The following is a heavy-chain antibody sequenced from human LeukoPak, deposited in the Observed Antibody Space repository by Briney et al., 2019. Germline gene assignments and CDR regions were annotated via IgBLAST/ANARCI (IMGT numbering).Heavy chain of an antibody. Sequence: PGGSLRLSCAASGFTFSSYEMNWGRQAPGKGLEWVSYISSSGSTLHYADPVKGRFTISRDSAKNSLYLQMNSLRDEDTAVYYCARGTTYGLGGDYWGQGTLVTVSS. V-gene: IGHV3-48*03. CDR3: ARGTTYGLGGDY. D-gene: IGHD3-10*01. J-gene: IGHJ4*02. CDR1: GFTFSSYE. CDR2: ISSSGSTL.